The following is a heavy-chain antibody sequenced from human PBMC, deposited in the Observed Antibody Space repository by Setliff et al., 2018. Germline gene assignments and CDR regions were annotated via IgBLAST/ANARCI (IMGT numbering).Heavy chain of an antibody. D-gene: IGHD3-3*01. Sequence: SVKVSCKASGGTFSSYAISWVRQAPGQGLEWMGRIIPIFGTANYAQKFQGRVTITADKSTSTAYMELSSLRSEDTAVYYCARGRHPPWSGYPYYYMDAWGKGITVTVSS. V-gene: IGHV1-69*06. CDR3: ARGRHPPWSGYPYYYMDA. J-gene: IGHJ6*03. CDR1: GGTFSSYA. CDR2: IIPIFGTA.